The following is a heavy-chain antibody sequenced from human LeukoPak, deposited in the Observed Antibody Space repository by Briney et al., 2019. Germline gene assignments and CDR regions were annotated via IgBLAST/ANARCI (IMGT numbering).Heavy chain of an antibody. J-gene: IGHJ4*02. D-gene: IGHD6-19*01. Sequence: PSETLSPTCTVSGGSISSSSYYWGCLRPPPGMALDWIGSIYYRGTTYYNPSLKSRVIISVDTSKNQFPQKLSSVTAADTAVYYCARQQWQPIFDYWGQGTLVTVSS. V-gene: IGHV4-39*01. CDR1: GGSISSSSYY. CDR3: ARQQWQPIFDY. CDR2: IYYRGTT.